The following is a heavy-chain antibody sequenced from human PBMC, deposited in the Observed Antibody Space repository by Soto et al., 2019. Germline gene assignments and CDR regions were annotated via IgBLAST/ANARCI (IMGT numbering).Heavy chain of an antibody. CDR3: GRSVRGHVVKYFDY. CDR1: WDTVSSNSAA. Sequence: SQTLSLTCAISWDTVSSNSAAWHWIRQSPSRGLEWLGRTHYRSKWYNDYAVSVNSRITINPDTSKNQFSLQLNSVTPEDTAVYYCGRSVRGHVVKYFDYWGQGTLVTVSS. V-gene: IGHV6-1*01. CDR2: THYRSKWYN. J-gene: IGHJ4*02. D-gene: IGHD3-10*01.